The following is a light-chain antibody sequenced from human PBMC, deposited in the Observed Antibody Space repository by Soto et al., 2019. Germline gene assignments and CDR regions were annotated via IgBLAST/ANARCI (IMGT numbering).Light chain of an antibody. V-gene: IGKV3-15*01. CDR1: QSVSSN. CDR3: QHYGRSPIT. J-gene: IGKJ5*01. CDR2: GAS. Sequence: EIVMTQSPATLSASPGERATLSCRASQSVSSNLAWYQQKPGQAPRLLIYGASTRATGIPARFSGSGSGTEFTLTISSLQSEDFAVYYCQHYGRSPITFGQGTRLEIK.